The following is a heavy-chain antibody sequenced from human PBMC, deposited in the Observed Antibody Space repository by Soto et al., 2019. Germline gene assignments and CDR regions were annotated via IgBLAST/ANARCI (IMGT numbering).Heavy chain of an antibody. CDR1: GGSISSSNW. CDR2: IYHSGST. CDR3: ARVAVSGTRVDY. Sequence: QVQLQESGPGLVKPSGTLSLTCAVYGGSISSSNWWCWVRPPPGKGLEWIGEIYHSGSTNYNTSLKSRVTISVDKSKNQFALKLSSVTAADTAVSYCARVAVSGTRVDYSGQLTLVTVSS. J-gene: IGHJ4*02. V-gene: IGHV4-4*02. D-gene: IGHD6-19*01.